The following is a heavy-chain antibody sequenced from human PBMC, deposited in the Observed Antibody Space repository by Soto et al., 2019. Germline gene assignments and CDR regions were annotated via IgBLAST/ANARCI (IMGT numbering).Heavy chain of an antibody. CDR2: IYYSGST. CDR1: GGSISSGDYY. J-gene: IGHJ4*02. D-gene: IGHD5-12*01. Sequence: TLSLTCTVSGGSISSGDYYWSWIRQPPGKGLEWIGYIYYSGSTYYNPSLKSRVTISVDTSKNQFSLKLSSVTAADTAVYYCARVKDKWLRFYFDYWGQGTLVTVSS. CDR3: ARVKDKWLRFYFDY. V-gene: IGHV4-30-4*01.